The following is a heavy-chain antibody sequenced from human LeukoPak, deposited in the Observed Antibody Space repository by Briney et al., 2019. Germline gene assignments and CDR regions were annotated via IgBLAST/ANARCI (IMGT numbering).Heavy chain of an antibody. Sequence: ASVKVSCKASGYTFTGYYMHWVRQAPGQGLEWMGRINPNSGGTNYAQKFQGRVTMTRDTSISTAYMELSSLRSEDTAMYYCARGRWDYTVTTLYYFDFWGQGTLVTVSS. CDR3: ARGRWDYTVTTLYYFDF. V-gene: IGHV1-2*06. CDR2: INPNSGGT. J-gene: IGHJ4*02. CDR1: GYTFTGYY. D-gene: IGHD4-11*01.